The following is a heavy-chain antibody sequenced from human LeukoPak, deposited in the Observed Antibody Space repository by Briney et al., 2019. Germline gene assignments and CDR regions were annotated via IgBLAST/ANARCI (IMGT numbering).Heavy chain of an antibody. CDR2: IYYSGST. CDR1: GGSISSSSYY. D-gene: IGHD6-19*01. V-gene: IGHV4-39*01. Sequence: PETLSLTCTVSGGSISSSSYYWGWIRQPPGKGLEWIANIYYSGSTYYNPSLKSRVTISVDTSKNQFSLKLSSVTAADTAVYYCARHLGWLGPPIGYFDLWGRGTLVTVSS. J-gene: IGHJ2*01. CDR3: ARHLGWLGPPIGYFDL.